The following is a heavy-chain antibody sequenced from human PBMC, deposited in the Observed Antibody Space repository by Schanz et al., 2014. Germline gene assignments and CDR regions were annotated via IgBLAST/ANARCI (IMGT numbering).Heavy chain of an antibody. V-gene: IGHV3-30*04. CDR3: GTSRTEPGNFSAEYFLH. D-gene: IGHD3-9*01. CDR2: ISSDGSNK. J-gene: IGHJ1*01. Sequence: QVQLVESGGGMVQPGRSLRLSCAASGFTLSRYTMHWVRQAPGKGLEWVAVISSDGSNKYYADSVKGRLTISRENSKTSLYLKMATLRAEATAVYNCGTSRTEPGNFSAEYFLHWGQGTPVTVTS. CDR1: GFTLSRYT.